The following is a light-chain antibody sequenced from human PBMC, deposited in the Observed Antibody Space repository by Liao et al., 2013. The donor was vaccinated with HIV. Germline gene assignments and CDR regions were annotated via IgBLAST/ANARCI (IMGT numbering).Light chain of an antibody. CDR2: QDN. V-gene: IGLV3-1*01. CDR1: NLGDKY. CDR3: QAWDRNTAI. Sequence: SYELTQSPSVSVSPGQTASITCSGDNLGDKYASWYQHKPGQSPVLVIYQDNKRPSGIPERISGSNSGNTATLTISGTQAIDAADYYCQAWDRNTAIFGGGTKLTVL. J-gene: IGLJ2*01.